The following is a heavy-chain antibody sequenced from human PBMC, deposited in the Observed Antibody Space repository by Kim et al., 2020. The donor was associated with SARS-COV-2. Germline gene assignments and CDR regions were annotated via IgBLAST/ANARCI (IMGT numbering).Heavy chain of an antibody. CDR1: GFSFSNYA. CDR2: ISASGRNT. CDR3: AKPAGTLWSGYPFDS. Sequence: GGSLRLSCVGSGFSFSNYAINWVRQAPGRGLEWVSAISASGRNTYYVDSVKGRCTISRDNSKRTLYLQMNSLRAEDTAIYYCAKPAGTLWSGYPFDSWGQGTLVTVSS. V-gene: IGHV3-23*01. J-gene: IGHJ4*02. D-gene: IGHD3-3*01.